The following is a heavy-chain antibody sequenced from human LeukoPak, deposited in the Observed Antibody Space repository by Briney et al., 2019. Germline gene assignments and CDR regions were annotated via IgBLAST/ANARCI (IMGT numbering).Heavy chain of an antibody. J-gene: IGHJ4*02. CDR3: ARFDDYSGYDY. Sequence: SETLSLTCTVSGGSISSYYWSWIRQPPGKGLEWIGYIHYSGSTNYNPSLKSRVTISVDTSKNQFSLKLSSVTAADTAVYYCARFDDYSGYDYWGQGTLVTVSS. V-gene: IGHV4-59*01. CDR2: IHYSGST. D-gene: IGHD4-11*01. CDR1: GGSISSYY.